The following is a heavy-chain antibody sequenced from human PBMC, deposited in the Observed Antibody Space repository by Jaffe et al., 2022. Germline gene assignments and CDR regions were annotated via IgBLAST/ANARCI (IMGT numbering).Heavy chain of an antibody. V-gene: IGHV3-48*01. D-gene: IGHD4-17*01. CDR2: ISSSSSTI. CDR3: AREDYGDYPEAFDI. Sequence: EVQLVESGGGLVQPGGSLRLSCAASGFTFSSYSMNWVRQAPGKGLEWVSYISSSSSTIYYADSVKGRFTISRDNAKNSLYLQMNSLRAEDTAVYYCAREDYGDYPEAFDIWGQGTMVTVSS. J-gene: IGHJ3*02. CDR1: GFTFSSYS.